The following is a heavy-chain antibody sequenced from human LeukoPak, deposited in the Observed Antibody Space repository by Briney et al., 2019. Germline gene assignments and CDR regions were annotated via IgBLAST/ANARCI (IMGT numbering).Heavy chain of an antibody. Sequence: GGSLRLSCEASGFTFSSNGMSWVREAPGKRLEWVANIKQDGSEKYYVDSVKGRFTISRDNAKNSLYLQMNSLRAEDTAVYYCARVIAAAGFDYWGQGTLVTVSS. CDR2: IKQDGSEK. CDR1: GFTFSSNG. D-gene: IGHD6-13*01. J-gene: IGHJ4*02. CDR3: ARVIAAAGFDY. V-gene: IGHV3-7*04.